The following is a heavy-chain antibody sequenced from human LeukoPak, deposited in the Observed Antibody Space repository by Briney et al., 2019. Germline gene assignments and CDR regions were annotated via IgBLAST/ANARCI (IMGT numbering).Heavy chain of an antibody. CDR1: GGSISSGGYS. Sequence: SQTLSLTCAVSGGSISSGGYSWSWIRQPPGKGLEWIGYIYHSGSTYYNPSLKSRVTISVDRSKNQFSLKLSSVTAADTAVYYCAGAKNYFGLNHDAFDIWGQGTMVTVSS. J-gene: IGHJ3*02. D-gene: IGHD3-10*01. CDR2: IYHSGST. CDR3: AGAKNYFGLNHDAFDI. V-gene: IGHV4-30-2*01.